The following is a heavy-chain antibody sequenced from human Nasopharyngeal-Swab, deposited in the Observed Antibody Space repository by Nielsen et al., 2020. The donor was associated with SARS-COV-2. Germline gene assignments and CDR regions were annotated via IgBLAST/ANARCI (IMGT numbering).Heavy chain of an antibody. CDR2: INSDGSST. Sequence: GASLKISCAASGFIFSSYWMHWVRQAPGKGLVWVSRINSDGSSTSYADSVKGRFTISRDNAKNTLYLQMNSLRAEDTAVYYCARGGSYSSSWYPTYWGQGTLVTVSS. V-gene: IGHV3-74*01. J-gene: IGHJ4*02. D-gene: IGHD6-13*01. CDR1: GFIFSSYW. CDR3: ARGGSYSSSWYPTY.